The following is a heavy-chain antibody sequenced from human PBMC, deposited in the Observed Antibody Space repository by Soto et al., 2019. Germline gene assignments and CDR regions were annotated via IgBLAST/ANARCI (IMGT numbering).Heavy chain of an antibody. J-gene: IGHJ4*02. V-gene: IGHV3-30*18. Sequence: PGGSMRLSCAASGFTFSSYGMHWVRQAPGKGLEWVAVISYDGSNKYYADSVKGRFTISRDNSKNTLYLQMNSLRAEDTAVYYCAKVSPMYSSSWYHFDYWGQGTLVTVSS. CDR3: AKVSPMYSSSWYHFDY. CDR2: ISYDGSNK. D-gene: IGHD6-13*01. CDR1: GFTFSSYG.